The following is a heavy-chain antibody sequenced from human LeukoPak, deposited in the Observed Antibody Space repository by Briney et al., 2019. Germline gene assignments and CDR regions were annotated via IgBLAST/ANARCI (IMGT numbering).Heavy chain of an antibody. V-gene: IGHV3-30-3*01. J-gene: IGHJ4*02. CDR1: GFTFSSYA. D-gene: IGHD4-17*01. CDR2: ISYDGSNK. CDR3: AKDSADYGDYASNFDY. Sequence: GGSLRLSCAASGFTFSSYAMHWVRQAPGKGLEWVAVISYDGSNKYYADSVKGRFTISRDNAKNSLYLQMNSLRAEDTALYYCAKDSADYGDYASNFDYWGQGTLVTVSS.